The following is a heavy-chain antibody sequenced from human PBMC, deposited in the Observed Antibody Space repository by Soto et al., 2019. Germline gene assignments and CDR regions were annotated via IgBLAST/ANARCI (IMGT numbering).Heavy chain of an antibody. D-gene: IGHD5-18*01. J-gene: IGHJ4*02. CDR1: GGTFSSYA. CDR2: IIPIFGTA. CDR3: ARQIVDTAMIRDY. V-gene: IGHV1-69*13. Sequence: SVKVSCKASGGTFSSYAISWVRQAPGQGLEWMGGIIPIFGTANYAQKFQGRVTITADESTSTAYMELSRLRSDDTAVYYCARQIVDTAMIRDYWGQGTLVTVSS.